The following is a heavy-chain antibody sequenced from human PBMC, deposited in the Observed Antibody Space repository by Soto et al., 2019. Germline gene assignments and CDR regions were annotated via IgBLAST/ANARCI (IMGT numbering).Heavy chain of an antibody. Sequence: LRLSCAASGFTFSSYAMSWVRQAPGKGLEWVSAISGSGGSTYCADSVKGRFTISRDNSKNTLYLQMNSLRAEDTAVYYCAKAGPYCSGGSCYSDYFDYWGQGTLVTVSS. V-gene: IGHV3-23*01. D-gene: IGHD2-15*01. CDR1: GFTFSSYA. J-gene: IGHJ4*02. CDR2: ISGSGGST. CDR3: AKAGPYCSGGSCYSDYFDY.